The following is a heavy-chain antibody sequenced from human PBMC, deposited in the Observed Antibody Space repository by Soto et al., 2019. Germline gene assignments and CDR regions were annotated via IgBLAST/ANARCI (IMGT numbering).Heavy chain of an antibody. CDR3: ATEGIIGFGGGYYSYFDY. CDR1: GYTLTELS. V-gene: IGHV1-24*01. CDR2: FDPEDGET. J-gene: IGHJ4*02. Sequence: ASVKVSCKVSGYTLTELSMHWVRQAPGKGLEWMGGFDPEDGETIYAQKFQGRVTMTEDTSTDTAYMELSSLRSEDTAVYYCATEGIIGFGGGYYSYFDYWGQGTLVTVSS. D-gene: IGHD1-26*01.